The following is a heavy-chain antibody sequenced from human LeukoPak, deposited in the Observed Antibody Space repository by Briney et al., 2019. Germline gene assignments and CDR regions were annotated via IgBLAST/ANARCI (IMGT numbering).Heavy chain of an antibody. J-gene: IGHJ4*02. CDR1: GDSIRSNNYY. D-gene: IGHD2/OR15-2a*01. CDR2: IYTSGST. V-gene: IGHV4-61*02. CDR3: ARLSERYPDY. Sequence: SQTLSLTCSVSGDSIRSNNYYWSWIRQPAGTGLEWIGRIYTSGSTIYSPSLQSRVTISIDKSRNQFSLRLTSVTAADTAVYYCARLSERYPDYWGQGTLVTVSS.